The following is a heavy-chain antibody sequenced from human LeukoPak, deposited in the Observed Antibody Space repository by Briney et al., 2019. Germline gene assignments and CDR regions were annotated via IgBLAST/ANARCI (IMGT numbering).Heavy chain of an antibody. Sequence: SEILSLTCTVSGGSISSYYWSWIRQPPGKGLEWIGYIYYSGSTNYNPSLKSRVTISVDTSKKQFSLKLSSVTAADTAVYYCAKAGGVYCSSTSCYVSWGQGTLVTVSS. CDR2: IYYSGST. D-gene: IGHD2-2*01. CDR1: GGSISSYY. CDR3: AKAGGVYCSSTSCYVS. V-gene: IGHV4-59*01. J-gene: IGHJ4*02.